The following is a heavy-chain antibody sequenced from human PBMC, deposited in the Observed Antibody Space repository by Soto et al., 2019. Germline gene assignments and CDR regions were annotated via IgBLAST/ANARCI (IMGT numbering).Heavy chain of an antibody. D-gene: IGHD2-8*01. V-gene: IGHV1-2*04. J-gene: IGHJ6*03. CDR1: GYTFTGYY. Sequence: ASVKVSCKASGYTFTGYYMHWVRQAPGQGLEWMGWINPNSGGTNYAQKFQGWVTMTRDTSISTAYMELSRLRSDDTAVYYCARAACTNGVCTRGSERDYYYYYMDVWGKGTTVTVSS. CDR3: ARAACTNGVCTRGSERDYYYYYMDV. CDR2: INPNSGGT.